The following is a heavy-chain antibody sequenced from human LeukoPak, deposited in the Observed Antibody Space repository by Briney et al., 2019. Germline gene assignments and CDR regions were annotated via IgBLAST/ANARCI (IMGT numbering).Heavy chain of an antibody. CDR2: INHSGST. V-gene: IGHV4-34*01. Sequence: PSETLSLTCTVSGGSISSYYWSWIRQPPGKGLEWIGEINHSGSTNYNPSLKSRVTISVDTSKNQFSLKLSPVTAADTAVYYCARDYDYVWGSYRYLYYGMDVWGQGTTVTVSS. CDR3: ARDYDYVWGSYRYLYYGMDV. J-gene: IGHJ6*02. CDR1: GGSISSYY. D-gene: IGHD3-16*02.